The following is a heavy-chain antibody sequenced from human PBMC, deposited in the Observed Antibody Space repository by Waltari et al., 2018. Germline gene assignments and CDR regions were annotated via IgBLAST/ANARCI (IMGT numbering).Heavy chain of an antibody. D-gene: IGHD6-13*01. Sequence: EVQLVESGGGLVKPGGSLRLSCAASGLTFSSYSMNWVRQAPGKGLEWVSSISSSSSYIYYADSVKGRFTISRDNAKNSLYLQMNSLRAEDTAVYYCAREEVIAAAGNYYYYYMDVWGKGTTVTVSS. CDR2: ISSSSSYI. CDR1: GLTFSSYS. J-gene: IGHJ6*03. V-gene: IGHV3-21*01. CDR3: AREEVIAAAGNYYYYYMDV.